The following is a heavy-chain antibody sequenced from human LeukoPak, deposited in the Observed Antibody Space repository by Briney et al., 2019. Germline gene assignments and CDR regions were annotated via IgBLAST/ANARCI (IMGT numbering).Heavy chain of an antibody. J-gene: IGHJ6*02. CDR3: ARGFYSSGWWNYYYYGMDV. V-gene: IGHV3-53*01. CDR1: GFTVSSNY. D-gene: IGHD6-19*01. Sequence: PGGSLRLSCAASGFTVSSNYMSWVRQARGKGLEWVSVIYSGGSTYYADSVKGRFTISSDNSKNTLYLQMNSLRAEDTAVYYCARGFYSSGWWNYYYYGMDVWGQGTTVTVSS. CDR2: IYSGGST.